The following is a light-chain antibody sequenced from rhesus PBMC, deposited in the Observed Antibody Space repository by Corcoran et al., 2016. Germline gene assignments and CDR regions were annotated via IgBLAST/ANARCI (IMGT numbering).Light chain of an antibody. CDR2: KAS. CDR1: QSISSW. V-gene: IGKV1-22*01. CDR3: LQYSSSPFT. J-gene: IGKJ3*01. Sequence: DIQMTQSPSSLSASVGDTVTITCRASQSISSWLDWYQQKPGKAPKLLIYKASSLKSGVPSRFSGSGSGTDFTLTIRSLQPEDFATYYCLQYSSSPFTFGPGTKLDIK.